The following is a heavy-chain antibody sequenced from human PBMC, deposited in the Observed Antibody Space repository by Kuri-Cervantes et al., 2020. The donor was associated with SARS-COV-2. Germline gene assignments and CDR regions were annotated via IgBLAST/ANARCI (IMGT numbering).Heavy chain of an antibody. CDR2: ISYDGNNK. CDR1: GFKFSRTD. Sequence: LTRAASGFKFSRTDMHCLRQAPGKGLEWVTFISYDGNNKKCIASGKGRFTISRSNSHNKLCLQMRSLRTEDRAMYDCAKDGAGANNIWGLVALVTVSS. D-gene: IGHD4/OR15-4a*01. J-gene: IGHJ1*01. V-gene: IGHV3-30*18. CDR3: AKDGAGANNI.